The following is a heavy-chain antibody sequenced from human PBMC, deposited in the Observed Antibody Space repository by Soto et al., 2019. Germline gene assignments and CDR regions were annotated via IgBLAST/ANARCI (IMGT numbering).Heavy chain of an antibody. CDR1: GFTFSSYG. D-gene: IGHD1-26*01. Sequence: PGGSLRLSCAASGFTFSSYGMHWVRQAPGKGLEWVAVISYDGSNKYYADSVKGRFTISRDNSKNTLYLQMNSLRAEDTAVYYCAKDLKWGATKNYYYYYGMDVWGQGTTVTVSS. CDR3: AKDLKWGATKNYYYYYGMDV. V-gene: IGHV3-30*18. J-gene: IGHJ6*02. CDR2: ISYDGSNK.